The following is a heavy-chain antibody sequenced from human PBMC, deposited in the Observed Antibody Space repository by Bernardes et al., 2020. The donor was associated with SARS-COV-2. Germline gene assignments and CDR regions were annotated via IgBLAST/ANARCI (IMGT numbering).Heavy chain of an antibody. CDR3: STSTSCDY. CDR1: GFTFTNAW. Sequence: GGSLRLSCAASGFTFTNAWMSWVRQAPGKGLEWIGRIKSKADGGTTDYAAPVKGRFSISRDDSKNTLYLQMNSLKTEDTAVYYCSTSTSCDYWGLGTLVTVSS. D-gene: IGHD2-2*01. J-gene: IGHJ4*02. V-gene: IGHV3-15*01. CDR2: IKSKADGGTT.